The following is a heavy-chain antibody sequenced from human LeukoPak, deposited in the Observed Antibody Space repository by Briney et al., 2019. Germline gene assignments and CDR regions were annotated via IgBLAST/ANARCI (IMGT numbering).Heavy chain of an antibody. CDR2: LNHSRST. V-gene: IGHV4-34*01. J-gene: IGHJ5*02. CDR3: ARGLYSGNCLGWFDP. Sequence: PSETLSRTCAGYGGSFSGYYWSWIPPPPGKGLEWIGELNHSRSTNYNPSLKSRVTISVDTSKNQYSLQLSPVTAANTADYYRARGLYSGNCLGWFDPWGQGTLVTVSS. D-gene: IGHD1-26*01. CDR1: GGSFSGYY.